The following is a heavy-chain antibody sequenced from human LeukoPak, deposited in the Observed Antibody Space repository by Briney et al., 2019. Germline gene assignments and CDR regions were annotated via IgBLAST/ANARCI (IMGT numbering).Heavy chain of an antibody. J-gene: IGHJ6*03. D-gene: IGHD3-22*01. Sequence: ASVKVSCKASGYTFTSYGISWVRQAPGQGLEWMGWISVLNGNTNYAQKLQGRVTMTTDTSTSTAYMELRSLRSEDTAVYYCASGDYYYDSSGLWYYYYMDVWGKGTTVTVSS. V-gene: IGHV1-18*01. CDR3: ASGDYYYDSSGLWYYYYMDV. CDR1: GYTFTSYG. CDR2: ISVLNGNT.